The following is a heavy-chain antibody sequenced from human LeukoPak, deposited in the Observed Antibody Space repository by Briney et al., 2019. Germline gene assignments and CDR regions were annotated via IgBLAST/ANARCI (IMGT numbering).Heavy chain of an antibody. CDR1: GYTFTNYD. V-gene: IGHV1-8*01. CDR2: MNPNSGNT. Sequence: ASVKVSCKASGYTFTNYDINWVRQAAGQGREWMGWMNPNSGNTGYAQKFQGRVTMTTDTSTSTAYMELRSLRSDDTAVYYCARDWSGPKFDYWGQGTLVTVSS. D-gene: IGHD3-3*01. J-gene: IGHJ4*02. CDR3: ARDWSGPKFDY.